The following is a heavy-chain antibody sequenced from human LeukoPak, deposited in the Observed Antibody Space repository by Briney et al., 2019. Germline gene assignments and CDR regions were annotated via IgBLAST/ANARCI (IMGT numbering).Heavy chain of an antibody. V-gene: IGHV3-30*18. CDR3: AKEFWSGYQYFDY. D-gene: IGHD3-3*01. J-gene: IGHJ4*02. CDR1: GFTFSRYW. CDR2: ISYEGSNI. Sequence: PGGSLRLSCAASGFTFSRYWMHWVRQAPGKGLEWLAVISYEGSNIYYADSVKGRFTISRDNSKNTLYLQMNSLRAEDTAVYYCAKEFWSGYQYFDYWGQGTLVTVSS.